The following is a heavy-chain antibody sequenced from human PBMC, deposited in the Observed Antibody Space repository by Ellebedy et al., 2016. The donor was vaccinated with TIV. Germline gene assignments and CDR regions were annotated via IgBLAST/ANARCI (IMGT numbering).Heavy chain of an antibody. J-gene: IGHJ4*02. Sequence: AASVKVSCKTSGYTFTDYYIHWVRQAPGQGLEWMAWINPNSGGTNYAQKFQGRVTGTRDTSTSTAFLELSRLRSDDTAVYYCTRDLTNIVSGDNWGQGTLVTVSS. CDR2: INPNSGGT. V-gene: IGHV1-2*02. CDR3: TRDLTNIVSGDN. D-gene: IGHD5/OR15-5a*01. CDR1: GYTFTDYY.